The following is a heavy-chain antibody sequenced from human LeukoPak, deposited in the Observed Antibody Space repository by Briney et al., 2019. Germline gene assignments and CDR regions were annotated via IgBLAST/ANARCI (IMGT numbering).Heavy chain of an antibody. Sequence: SETLSLTCAVSGYSISSGYYWGWIRQPPGKGLEWIGSIYYSGSTYYNPSLKSRVTISVDTSKNQFSLKLSSVTAADTAVYYCARANYDFWSGQTSAFDIWGQGTMVTVSS. CDR2: IYYSGST. D-gene: IGHD3-3*01. CDR3: ARANYDFWSGQTSAFDI. V-gene: IGHV4-38-2*01. J-gene: IGHJ3*02. CDR1: GYSISSGYY.